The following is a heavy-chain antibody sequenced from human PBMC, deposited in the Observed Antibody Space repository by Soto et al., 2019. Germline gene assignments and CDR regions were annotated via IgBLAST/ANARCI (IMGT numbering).Heavy chain of an antibody. D-gene: IGHD3-16*01. CDR2: IYYSGST. J-gene: IGHJ5*02. Sequence: PSETLSLTCTVSGGSISSYYWSWIRQPPGKGLEWIGYIYYSGSTNYNPSLKSRVTISVDTSKNQFSLKLSSVTAADTAVYYCARDSISDYVWGSPMGFDPWGQGTLVTVSS. CDR1: GGSISSYY. V-gene: IGHV4-59*01. CDR3: ARDSISDYVWGSPMGFDP.